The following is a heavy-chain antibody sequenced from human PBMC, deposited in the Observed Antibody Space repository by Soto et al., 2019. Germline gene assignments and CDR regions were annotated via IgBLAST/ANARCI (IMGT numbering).Heavy chain of an antibody. Sequence: VAVISYDGSNKYYADSVKGRFTISRDNSKNTLYLQMNSLRAEDTAVYYCAKEGGPSGAFDIWGQGTMVTVSS. CDR2: ISYDGSNK. V-gene: IGHV3-30*18. J-gene: IGHJ3*02. CDR3: AKEGGPSGAFDI. D-gene: IGHD3-10*01.